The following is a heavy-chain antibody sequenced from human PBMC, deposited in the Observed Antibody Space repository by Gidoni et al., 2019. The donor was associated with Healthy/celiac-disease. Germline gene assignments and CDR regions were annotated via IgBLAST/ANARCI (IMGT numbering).Heavy chain of an antibody. CDR1: GGSFSGYY. CDR3: ARGVHITMVRGTYYYYGMDV. CDR2: INHSGST. V-gene: IGHV4-34*01. D-gene: IGHD3-10*01. Sequence: QVQLQQWGAGLLKPSETLSLTCAVYGGSFSGYYWSWIRQPPGKGREWIGEINHSGSTNYNPSLKSRVTISVDTSKNQFSLKLSSVTAADTAVYYCARGVHITMVRGTYYYYGMDVWGQGTTVTVSS. J-gene: IGHJ6*02.